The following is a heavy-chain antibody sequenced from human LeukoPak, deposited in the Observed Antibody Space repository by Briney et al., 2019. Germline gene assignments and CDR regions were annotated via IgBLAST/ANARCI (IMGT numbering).Heavy chain of an antibody. CDR2: IIPIFGTA. CDR1: GGTFSSYA. V-gene: IGHV1-69*13. Sequence: SVKVSCKASGGTFSSYAISWVRQAPGQGLEWMGGIIPIFGTANYAQKFQGRVTITADESTSTTYMELGSLRSEDTAVYYCARAPHTIVVVPAAILEYYYYMDVWGKGTTVTVSS. D-gene: IGHD2-2*02. CDR3: ARAPHTIVVVPAAILEYYYYMDV. J-gene: IGHJ6*03.